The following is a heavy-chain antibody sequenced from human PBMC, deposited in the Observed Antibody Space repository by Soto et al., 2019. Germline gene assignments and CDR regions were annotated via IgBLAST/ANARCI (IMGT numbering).Heavy chain of an antibody. CDR2: INHSGST. CDR1: GGSFSGYY. Sequence: LSLTCAVYGGSFSGYYWSWIRQPPGKGLEWIGEINHSGSTNYNPSLKSRVTISVDTSKNQFSLKLSSVTAADTAVYYCAKNSGWFNTWGQGALVTVSS. D-gene: IGHD3-10*01. J-gene: IGHJ5*02. V-gene: IGHV4-34*01. CDR3: AKNSGWFNT.